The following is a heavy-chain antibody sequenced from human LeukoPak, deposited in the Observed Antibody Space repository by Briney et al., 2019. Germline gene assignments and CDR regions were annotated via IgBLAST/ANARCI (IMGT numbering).Heavy chain of an antibody. CDR1: GFTFRTYW. V-gene: IGHV3-7*03. CDR3: AREEGDSSGYYNWFDP. CDR2: IKQDGSEK. J-gene: IGHJ5*02. Sequence: GGSLRLSCAASGFTFRTYWMSWIRQAPGKGLEWVANIKQDGSEKYYVDSMEGRFTVSRDNAKNSLYLQMDSLRVEDTAVYYCAREEGDSSGYYNWFDPWGQGTLVTVSS. D-gene: IGHD3-22*01.